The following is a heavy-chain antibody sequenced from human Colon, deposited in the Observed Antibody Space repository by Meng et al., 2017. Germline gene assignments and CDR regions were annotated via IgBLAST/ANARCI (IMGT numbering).Heavy chain of an antibody. Sequence: QVQLQESGLGLVKPSVTLSLTCAVSGRSISSSNWWSWVRQPPGKGLEWIGEIYHSGTTNRNPSLKSRLTISVDKSKNQFSLTLISVTAADTAVYYCARGTSVTAVSFDYWGQGTLVTVSS. J-gene: IGHJ4*02. D-gene: IGHD4-17*01. V-gene: IGHV4-4*02. CDR3: ARGTSVTAVSFDY. CDR2: IYHSGTT. CDR1: GRSISSSNW.